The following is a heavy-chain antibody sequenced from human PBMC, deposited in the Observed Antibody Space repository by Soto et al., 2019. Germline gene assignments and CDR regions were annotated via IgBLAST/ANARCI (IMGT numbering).Heavy chain of an antibody. D-gene: IGHD3-3*01. J-gene: IGHJ6*03. CDR3: ARGYKGGRFLEWLHHYYYYMDV. V-gene: IGHV1-3*01. CDR1: GYTFTSYA. Sequence: QVQLVQSGAEVKKPGASVKVSCKASGYTFTSYAMHWVRQAPGQRLEWMGWINAGNGNTKYSQKFQGRVTITRDTSASTAYMELSSLRSEDTAVYYCARGYKGGRFLEWLHHYYYYMDVWGKGTTVTVSS. CDR2: INAGNGNT.